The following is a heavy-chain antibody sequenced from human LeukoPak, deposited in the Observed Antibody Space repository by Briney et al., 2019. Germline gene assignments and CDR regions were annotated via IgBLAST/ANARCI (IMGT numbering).Heavy chain of an antibody. CDR3: ARLRGGIYSSRDAFDI. J-gene: IGHJ3*02. Sequence: ASVRVSCKASGYTFTTNGVSWVRQAPGQGLEWLAWISPYDGDTNYTPDLQGRVTLSTDTSTSTPYMELTSPRSDDTAVYYCARLRGGIYSSRDAFDIWGQGTMVTVSS. CDR1: GYTFTTNG. D-gene: IGHD2-2*01. V-gene: IGHV1-18*04. CDR2: ISPYDGDT.